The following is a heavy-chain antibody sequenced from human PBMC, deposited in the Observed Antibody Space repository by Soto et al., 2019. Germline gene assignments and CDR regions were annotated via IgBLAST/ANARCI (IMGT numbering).Heavy chain of an antibody. Sequence: AGSLRLSCAGSRFTFSTYSMNWVRQAPGKGLEWVAYIGGSGSSIFYADSVKGRFTISRDNAKNSLYLHMNSLRDEDTAVYYCAGAIDYWGRGTLVTVSS. CDR3: AGAIDY. J-gene: IGHJ4*02. V-gene: IGHV3-48*02. CDR1: RFTFSTYS. CDR2: IGGSGSSI.